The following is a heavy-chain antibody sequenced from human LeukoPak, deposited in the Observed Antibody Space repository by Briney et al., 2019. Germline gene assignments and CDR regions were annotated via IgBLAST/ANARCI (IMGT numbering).Heavy chain of an antibody. CDR1: GGSIGSGY. Sequence: PSETLSLTCTVSGGSIGSGYWSWIRQPPGKGLEWIGYIYYSGSTNYNPSLKSRVTISVDTSKNQFSLKLSSVTAADTAVYYCARATGPNWFDPWGQGTLVTVSS. CDR2: IYYSGST. V-gene: IGHV4-59*01. J-gene: IGHJ5*02. CDR3: ARATGPNWFDP.